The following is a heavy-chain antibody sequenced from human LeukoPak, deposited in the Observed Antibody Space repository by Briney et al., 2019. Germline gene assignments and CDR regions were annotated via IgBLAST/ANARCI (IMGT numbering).Heavy chain of an antibody. V-gene: IGHV3-20*04. CDR3: ARGIVGSSGWYFYYYMDV. CDR2: INWNGGST. J-gene: IGHJ6*03. CDR1: GFTFDDYG. D-gene: IGHD6-19*01. Sequence: GGSLRLSCAASGFTFDDYGMSWVRQAPGKGLEWVSGINWNGGSTGYADSVKGRFTISRDNAKNSLYLQMNSLRAEDTAVYYCARGIVGSSGWYFYYYMDVWGKGTTVTVSS.